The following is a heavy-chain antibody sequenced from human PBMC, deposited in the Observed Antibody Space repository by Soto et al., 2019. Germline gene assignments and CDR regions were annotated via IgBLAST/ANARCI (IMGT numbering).Heavy chain of an antibody. CDR1: GGSISSGGYS. J-gene: IGHJ4*01. D-gene: IGHD3-22*01. CDR3: ARLGDYYQAIDY. V-gene: IGHV4-30-2*01. CDR2: IYHSGST. Sequence: SETLSLTCAVSGGSISSGGYSWSWIRQPPGKGLEWIGYIYHSGSTYYNPSLKSRVTISVDRSKNQFSLKLSSVTAADTAVYYCARLGDYYQAIDYWGQGTLVTVSS.